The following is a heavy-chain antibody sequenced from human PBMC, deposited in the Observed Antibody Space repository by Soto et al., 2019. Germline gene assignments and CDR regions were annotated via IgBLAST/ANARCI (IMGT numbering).Heavy chain of an antibody. CDR3: ATGTTYGHFDF. D-gene: IGHD4-17*01. Sequence: GGSRRLSWAASGFIFRRFGMHWVRQAPGKVLEWVALMSNDAYNQKYADSVKGRFTIARDNSKKTLYVQMNTLSSEEAAVYYCATGTTYGHFDFWSQGTLVTVSS. V-gene: IGHV3-30*03. CDR2: MSNDAYNQ. J-gene: IGHJ4*02. CDR1: GFIFRRFG.